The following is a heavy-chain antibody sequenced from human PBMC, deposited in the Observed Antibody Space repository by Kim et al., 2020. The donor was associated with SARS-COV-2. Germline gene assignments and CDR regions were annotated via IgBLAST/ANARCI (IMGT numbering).Heavy chain of an antibody. D-gene: IGHD4-4*01. J-gene: IGHJ4*02. V-gene: IGHV4-30-2*04. Sequence: TYYNPNFKSRVTIAVDTSKNQFSLKLTSVTAADTAVYYCARTPYSNPIDDWGQGTLVTVSS. CDR3: ARTPYSNPIDD. CDR2: T.